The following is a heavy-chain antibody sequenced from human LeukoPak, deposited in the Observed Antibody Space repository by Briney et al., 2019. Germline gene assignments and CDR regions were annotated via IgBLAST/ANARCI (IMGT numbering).Heavy chain of an antibody. CDR2: IYYSGST. CDR1: GVSISSYY. D-gene: IGHD3-22*01. CDR3: AATYYYDSSGYYGTKTFDY. J-gene: IGHJ4*02. Sequence: SETLSLTCTVSGVSISSYYWSWLWQPPGKGLDCIGDIYYSGSTNYNPSLKSRVTISVDTSKNQFSLKLSSVTAADTAVYYCAATYYYDSSGYYGTKTFDYWGQGTLVTVSS. V-gene: IGHV4-59*01.